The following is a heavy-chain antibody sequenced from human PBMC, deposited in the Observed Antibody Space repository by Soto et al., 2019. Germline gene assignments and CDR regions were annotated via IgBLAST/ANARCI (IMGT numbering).Heavy chain of an antibody. D-gene: IGHD4-17*01. CDR1: GYTLTELS. V-gene: IGHV1-24*01. Sequence: GASVKVSCKVSGYTLTELSIHWVRQAPGKGLEWMGGFDPEDGETVYAQKLQARVTMTEDTSTDTAYMALSSLRSEDTAVYYCATATPDYGNYPRWFDPWGQGTLVTVS. CDR2: FDPEDGET. CDR3: ATATPDYGNYPRWFDP. J-gene: IGHJ5*02.